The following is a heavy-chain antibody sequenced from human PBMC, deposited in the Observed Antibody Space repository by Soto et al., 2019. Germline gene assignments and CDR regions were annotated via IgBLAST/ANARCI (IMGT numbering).Heavy chain of an antibody. CDR1: GGTFSTYA. CDR3: ASGIQLWLRRINNGYSG. J-gene: IGHJ4*02. V-gene: IGHV1-69*12. CDR2: IIPMFGTA. Sequence: QVQLVQSGAEVKKPESSVKVSCKAPGGTFSTYAISWVRQAPGQGLEWMGGIIPMFGTANYAQRFQDRVTITADESTNTGYMELSRLRYEDTAVYFCASGIQLWLRRINNGYSGWGQGTLVTVSS. D-gene: IGHD5-18*01.